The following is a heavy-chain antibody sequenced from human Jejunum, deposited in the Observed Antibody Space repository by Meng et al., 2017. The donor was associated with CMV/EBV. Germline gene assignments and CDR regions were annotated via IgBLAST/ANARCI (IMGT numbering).Heavy chain of an antibody. Sequence: QGQLQGSGPRLVKPSQTLSLTCTVSGDSISSGDYSWNWIRQSPGKGLEWIGYIYYNGNAYYNPSLQSRVSISVDTSKNEFSLNLNSVTAADTALYFCARGGIFRGIDYWGQGTLVTASS. D-gene: IGHD3-10*01. CDR1: GDSISSGDYS. CDR2: IYYNGNA. V-gene: IGHV4-30-4*08. CDR3: ARGGIFRGIDY. J-gene: IGHJ4*02.